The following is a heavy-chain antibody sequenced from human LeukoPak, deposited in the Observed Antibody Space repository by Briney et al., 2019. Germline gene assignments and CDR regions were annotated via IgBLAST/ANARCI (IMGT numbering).Heavy chain of an antibody. CDR3: ARDLSSVWSLDH. V-gene: IGHV3-21*01. J-gene: IGHJ4*02. D-gene: IGHD6-19*01. Sequence: PGGSLRLSCAASGFTFSSYSMNWVRQAPGKGLEWVSSITSSSSYIYYADSVKGRFTISRDNAKNSLYLQMNGLRAEDTAVYYCARDLSSVWSLDHWGQGTLVTVSS. CDR1: GFTFSSYS. CDR2: ITSSSSYI.